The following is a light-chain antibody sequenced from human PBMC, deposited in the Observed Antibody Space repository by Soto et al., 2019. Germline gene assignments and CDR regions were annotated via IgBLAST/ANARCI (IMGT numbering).Light chain of an antibody. CDR1: QSVSSSY. Sequence: EIVLTQSPGTLSLYTGERATLSCRASQSVSSSYFAWYQQKPGQAPRLLIYAASNRATGIPDRFSGSGSATDFTLTISRLEPEDFAVYYCQQFGSSPTFGQGTKVDIK. CDR2: AAS. CDR3: QQFGSSPT. J-gene: IGKJ1*01. V-gene: IGKV3-20*01.